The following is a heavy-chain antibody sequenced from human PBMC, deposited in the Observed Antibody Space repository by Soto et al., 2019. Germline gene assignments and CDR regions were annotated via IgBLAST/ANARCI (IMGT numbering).Heavy chain of an antibody. CDR1: GFTFSSYW. CDR3: ARVTAAAEGDTDY. D-gene: IGHD6-13*01. CDR2: IKQDGSEK. J-gene: IGHJ4*02. Sequence: PGGSLRLSCAASGFTFSSYWMSWVRQAPGKGLEWVANIKQDGSEKYYVDSVKGRFTISRDNAKNSLYLQMNSLRAEDTAVYYCARVTAAAEGDTDYWGQGTLVTVSS. V-gene: IGHV3-7*05.